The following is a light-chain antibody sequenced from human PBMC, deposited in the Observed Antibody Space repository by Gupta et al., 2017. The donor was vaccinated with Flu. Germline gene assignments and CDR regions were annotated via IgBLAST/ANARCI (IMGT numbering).Light chain of an antibody. CDR3: QQDGSQPPVT. CDR1: KGVSGPL. J-gene: IGKJ4*01. Sequence: LSRCPVEKANLSCRASKGVSGPLLAWYKQKPCHAPEPLIYRATSSDTGIPDGFSGIEDGTDVALTSSRREPEDFGVYYFQQDGSQPPVTVGRGTKVEIK. V-gene: IGKV3-20*01. CDR2: RAT.